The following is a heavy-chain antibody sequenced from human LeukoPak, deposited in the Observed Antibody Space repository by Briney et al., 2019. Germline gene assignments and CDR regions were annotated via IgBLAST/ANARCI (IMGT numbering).Heavy chain of an antibody. D-gene: IGHD6-13*01. J-gene: IGHJ6*02. Sequence: ASVKLSCTASGATFSSYTISWMRQPHGQGLEWMGGIIPIFGTANYAQKFQGRVTITADESTSTAYMELSSLRSEDTAVYYCARSHSSSWNLYYYYYGMDVWGQGTTVTVSS. CDR3: ARSHSSSWNLYYYYYGMDV. CDR1: GATFSSYT. V-gene: IGHV1-69*01. CDR2: IIPIFGTA.